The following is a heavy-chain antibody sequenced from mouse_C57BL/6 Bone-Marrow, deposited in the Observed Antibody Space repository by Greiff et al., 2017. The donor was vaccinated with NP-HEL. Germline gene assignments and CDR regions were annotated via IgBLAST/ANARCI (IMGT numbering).Heavy chain of an antibody. J-gene: IGHJ4*01. V-gene: IGHV1-76*01. D-gene: IGHD1-1*01. CDR1: GYTFTDYY. CDR2: IYPGSGNT. CDR3: ARNYYGSSSYYAMDY. Sequence: VQRVESGAELVRPGASVKLSCKASGYTFTDYYINWVQQRPGQGLEWIARIYPGSGNTYYNEKFKGKATLTAEKSSSTAYMQLSSLTSEDSAVYFCARNYYGSSSYYAMDYWGQGTSVTVSS.